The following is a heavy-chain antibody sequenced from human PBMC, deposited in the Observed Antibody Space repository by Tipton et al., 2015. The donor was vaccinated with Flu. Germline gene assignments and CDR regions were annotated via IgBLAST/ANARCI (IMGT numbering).Heavy chain of an antibody. D-gene: IGHD5-18*01. J-gene: IGHJ4*02. CDR2: IYYTGTT. CDR3: ARLPLRGYIFGAGG. Sequence: TLSLTCTVSGGSISSRGYFWNWIRLLPGKGLGWIGHIYYTGTTDYHPSLQGRVSMAVDTSKNQFSMRLSSVAAADTAVYFCARLPLRGYIFGAGGWGQGARVVVSS. V-gene: IGHV4-31*03. CDR1: GGSISSRGYF.